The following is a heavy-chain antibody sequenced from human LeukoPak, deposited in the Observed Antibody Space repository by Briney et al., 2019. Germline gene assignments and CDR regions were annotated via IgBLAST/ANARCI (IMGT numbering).Heavy chain of an antibody. CDR2: INHSGST. CDR3: ARLPPRVYYGSGSYRSPTDY. CDR1: GGSFSGYY. Sequence: SETLSLTCAVYGGSFSGYYWSWIRQPPGKGLEWIGEINHSGSTNYNPSLKSRVTISVDTSKNQFSLKLSSVTAADTAVYYCARLPPRVYYGSGSYRSPTDYWGQGTLVTVSS. V-gene: IGHV4-34*01. D-gene: IGHD3-10*01. J-gene: IGHJ4*02.